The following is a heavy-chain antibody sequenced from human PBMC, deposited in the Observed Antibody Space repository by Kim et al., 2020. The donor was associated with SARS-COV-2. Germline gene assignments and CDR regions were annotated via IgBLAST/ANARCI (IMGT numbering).Heavy chain of an antibody. V-gene: IGHV3-11*06. J-gene: IGHJ4*02. Sequence: VKGRFTISRDNAKNSLYLQRNSLRAEDTAVYYCARAPGIAAAGSPFFFDYWGQGTLVTVSS. CDR3: ARAPGIAAAGSPFFFDY. D-gene: IGHD6-13*01.